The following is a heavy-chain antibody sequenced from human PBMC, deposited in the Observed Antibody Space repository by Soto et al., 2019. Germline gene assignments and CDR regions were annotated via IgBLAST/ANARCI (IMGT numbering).Heavy chain of an antibody. CDR2: ISGSGAST. CDR3: AKKHGAITLITSFDH. V-gene: IGHV3-23*01. D-gene: IGHD3-16*01. CDR1: GFTFNKYA. J-gene: IGHJ4*02. Sequence: GGSLRLSCVASGFTFNKYALAWVRQAPGKGLEWVSAISGSGASTYDADSVKGRFTISRDNSNNTLYLQMNSLRAEDTAVYYCAKKHGAITLITSFDHWGQGTPVTVSS.